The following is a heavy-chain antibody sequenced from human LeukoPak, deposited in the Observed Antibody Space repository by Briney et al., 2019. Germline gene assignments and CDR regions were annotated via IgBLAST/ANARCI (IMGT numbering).Heavy chain of an antibody. J-gene: IGHJ4*02. CDR3: ARDGADYYGSGSYYANRGQIDY. D-gene: IGHD3-10*01. CDR2: IYPGDSDT. CDR1: GYSFTSYW. Sequence: GESLKISCKGSGYSFTSYWIGWVRQMPGKGLEWMGNIYPGDSDTRYSPSFQGQVTISADKSISTAYLQWSSLKASDSAMYYCARDGADYYGSGSYYANRGQIDYWGQGTLVTVSS. V-gene: IGHV5-51*01.